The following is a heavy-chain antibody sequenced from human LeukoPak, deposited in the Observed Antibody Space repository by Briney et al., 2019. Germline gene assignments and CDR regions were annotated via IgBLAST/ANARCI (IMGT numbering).Heavy chain of an antibody. D-gene: IGHD5-24*01. CDR2: IYTSGST. Sequence: SQTLSLTCTVSGGSISSGSYYWSWIRQPAGKGLEWIGRIYTSGSTNYNPSLKSRVTISVDTSKNQFSLKLSSVTAADTAVYYCARDRVRAARRKSGRKDWFDPWGQGTLVTVSS. CDR1: GGSISSGSYY. V-gene: IGHV4-61*02. CDR3: ARDRVRAARRKSGRKDWFDP. J-gene: IGHJ5*02.